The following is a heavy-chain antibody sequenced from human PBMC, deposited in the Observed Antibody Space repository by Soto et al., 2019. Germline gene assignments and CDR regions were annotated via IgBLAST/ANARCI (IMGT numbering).Heavy chain of an antibody. D-gene: IGHD2-21*01. J-gene: IGHJ5*02. Sequence: SETLSLTCAVYGGSFSGYYWSWIRQPPGKGLEWIGEINHSGSTNYNPSLKSRVTISVDTSKNQFSLKLSSVTAADTAVYYCARGGGIVVVIANHRSARRWFDPWGQGTLVTVSS. CDR2: INHSGST. V-gene: IGHV4-34*01. CDR3: ARGGGIVVVIANHRSARRWFDP. CDR1: GGSFSGYY.